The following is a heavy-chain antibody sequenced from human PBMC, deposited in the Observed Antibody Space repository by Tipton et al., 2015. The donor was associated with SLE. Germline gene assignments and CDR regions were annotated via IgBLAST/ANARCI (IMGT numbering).Heavy chain of an antibody. CDR2: ISYDGSNK. J-gene: IGHJ4*02. V-gene: IGHV3-30*04. Sequence: QLVQSGGGVVQPGRSLRLSCAASGFTFSSYAMHWVRQAPGKGLEWVAVISYDGSNKYYADSVKGRFTISRDNSKNTLYLQMNSLRAEDTAVYYCAKGVTAAGVPNSDFDYWGQGTLVTVSS. CDR1: GFTFSSYA. CDR3: AKGVTAAGVPNSDFDY. D-gene: IGHD6-13*01.